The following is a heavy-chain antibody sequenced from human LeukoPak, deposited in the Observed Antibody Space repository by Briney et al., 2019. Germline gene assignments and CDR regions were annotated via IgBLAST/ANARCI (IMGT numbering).Heavy chain of an antibody. CDR3: ARGAHGSGAYYFDY. CDR2: ITRTSHTI. J-gene: IGHJ4*02. D-gene: IGHD3-10*01. V-gene: IGHV3-48*01. CDR1: GFTFTDHS. Sequence: GGSLRLSCAASGFTFTDHSMIWVRQAPGKGLEWLSYITRTSHTIYYADSVKGRFTISRDNARNSLFLQMNSLRAEDTAVYYCARGAHGSGAYYFDYWGQGTLVTVSS.